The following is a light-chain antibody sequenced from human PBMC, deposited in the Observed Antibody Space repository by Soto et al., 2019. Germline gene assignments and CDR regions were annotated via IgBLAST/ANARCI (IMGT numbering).Light chain of an antibody. J-gene: IGKJ3*01. CDR2: DAS. Sequence: EIVLTQSPATLSLSRGERATLSCRASQSVSSYLAWYQQKPGQAPRLLIYDASNRATGIPARFSGSGSGTDFTLTISSLEPADFAVYYCQQRSNGVTFGPGTKVDIK. CDR3: QQRSNGVT. CDR1: QSVSSY. V-gene: IGKV3-11*01.